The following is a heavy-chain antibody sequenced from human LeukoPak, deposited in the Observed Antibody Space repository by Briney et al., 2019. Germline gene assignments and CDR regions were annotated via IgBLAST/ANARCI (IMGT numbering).Heavy chain of an antibody. CDR3: ARRAGAYTHPYDY. V-gene: IGHV3-53*01. CDR1: GFTFSSYV. Sequence: GGSLRLSCAASGFTFSSYVMSWVRQAPGKGLEWVSFIYSAGSTHYSDSVKGRFTISIDNSKNTLYLQMNSLRAEDTAVYYCARRAGAYTHPYDYWGQGTLVTVS. CDR2: IYSAGST. J-gene: IGHJ4*02. D-gene: IGHD3-16*01.